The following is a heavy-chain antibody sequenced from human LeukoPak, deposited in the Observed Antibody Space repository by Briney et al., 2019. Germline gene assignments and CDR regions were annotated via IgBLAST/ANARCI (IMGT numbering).Heavy chain of an antibody. CDR3: ARVGSAYGDPLEYDY. CDR2: FSGTSGRA. CDR1: GYRFTTYG. J-gene: IGHJ4*02. D-gene: IGHD4-17*01. Sequence: DLGKPSCKASGYRFTTYGISWGPQAPGHRLKCWGWFSGTSGRADYSPKLQARVTTTTDTSTSTAYMELRSLTSGDTGIYYCARVGSAYGDPLEYDYWGQGTLVSVSS. V-gene: IGHV1-18*01.